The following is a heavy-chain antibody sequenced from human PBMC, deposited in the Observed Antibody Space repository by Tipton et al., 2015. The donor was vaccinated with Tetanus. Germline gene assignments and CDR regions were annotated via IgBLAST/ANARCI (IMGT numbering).Heavy chain of an antibody. Sequence: TLSLTCTVSGGSITDKKYYWGWIRQAPGKGLEWIASIYFEGSTYYSPSLKSRLTLDVDTSRNVFSLRLASVTAADTAIYYCARHLYGYWFDPWGQGALVTVSS. CDR2: IYFEGST. J-gene: IGHJ5*02. CDR1: GGSITDKKYY. CDR3: ARHLYGYWFDP. D-gene: IGHD2/OR15-2a*01. V-gene: IGHV4-39*02.